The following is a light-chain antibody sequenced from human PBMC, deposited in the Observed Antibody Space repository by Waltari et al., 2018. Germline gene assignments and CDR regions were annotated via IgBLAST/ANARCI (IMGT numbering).Light chain of an antibody. CDR3: QQRSSWPPRYT. CDR2: DAS. CDR1: QILSSY. Sequence: EIVLTRSPATLSLSPGESASLSCRANQILSSYLAWYQQKPGQTPRLLIYDASKRATGVPARFSGSGSERDFTLTISSLEPEDFAVYYCQQRSSWPPRYTFGQGTKLEIK. V-gene: IGKV3-11*02. J-gene: IGKJ2*01.